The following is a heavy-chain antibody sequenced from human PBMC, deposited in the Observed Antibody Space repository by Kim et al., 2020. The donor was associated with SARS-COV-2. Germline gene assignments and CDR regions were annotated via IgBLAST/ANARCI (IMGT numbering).Heavy chain of an antibody. Sequence: GGSLRLSCAASGFTCSSYWMSWVRQAPGKGLEWVANIKQDGSEKYYVDSVKGRFTISRDNAKNSLYLQMNSLRAEDTAVYYCARRIQLWFPDRNWFDPWGQGTLVTVSS. J-gene: IGHJ5*02. D-gene: IGHD5-18*01. CDR1: GFTCSSYW. V-gene: IGHV3-7*01. CDR2: IKQDGSEK. CDR3: ARRIQLWFPDRNWFDP.